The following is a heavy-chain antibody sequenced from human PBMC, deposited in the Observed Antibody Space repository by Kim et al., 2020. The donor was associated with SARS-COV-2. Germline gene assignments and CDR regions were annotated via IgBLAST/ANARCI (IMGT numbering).Heavy chain of an antibody. J-gene: IGHJ4*02. D-gene: IGHD1-26*01. CDR3: ATPKGRSWELAGFDY. CDR1: GFTFSSYA. CDR2: ISGSGGST. Sequence: GGSLRLSCAASGFTFSSYAMSWVRQAPGKRLEWVSAISGSGGSTYYADSVKGRFTISRDNSKNTLYLQMNSLRAEDTAVYYCATPKGRSWELAGFDYWGQGTLVTVSS. V-gene: IGHV3-23*01.